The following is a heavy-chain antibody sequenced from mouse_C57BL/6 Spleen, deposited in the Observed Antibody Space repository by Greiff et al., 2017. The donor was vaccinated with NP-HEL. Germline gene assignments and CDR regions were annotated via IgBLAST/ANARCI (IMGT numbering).Heavy chain of an antibody. CDR1: GFTFSDYG. CDR3: ARHDGYYEYFDV. Sequence: EVQLVESGGGLVQPGGSLKLSCAASGFTFSDYGMAWVRQAPRKGPEWVALISNLAYSIYYADTVTGRFTISRENAKNTLYLEMSSLRSEDTAMYYCARHDGYYEYFDVWGTGTTVTVSS. CDR2: ISNLAYSI. J-gene: IGHJ1*03. D-gene: IGHD2-3*01. V-gene: IGHV5-15*01.